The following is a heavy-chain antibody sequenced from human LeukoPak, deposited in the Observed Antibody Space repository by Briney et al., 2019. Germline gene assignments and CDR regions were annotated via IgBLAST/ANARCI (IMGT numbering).Heavy chain of an antibody. V-gene: IGHV4-34*01. J-gene: IGHJ4*01. CDR3: ARYCGSENYCISY. CDR1: GASFSVNN. CDR2: INHSGTI. Sequence: SETLSLTCAVYGASFSVNNWIWIRQPPGKGLEWIGEINHSGTITYKPSLKSRLTISADTSKNQFSLMLSSVTAADTAVYYCARYCGSENYCISYWGQGTLVTVSS. D-gene: IGHD3-10*01.